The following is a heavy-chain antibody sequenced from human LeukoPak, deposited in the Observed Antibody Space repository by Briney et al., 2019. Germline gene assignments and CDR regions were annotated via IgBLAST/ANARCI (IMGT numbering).Heavy chain of an antibody. CDR1: GFTFSSYA. CDR2: ISSNGGST. CDR3: ARGSSRWFDP. Sequence: GGSLRLSCAASGFTFSSYAMRWVRQAPGKGLEYVSAISSNGGSTYYANSVKGRFTISRDNSKNTLYLQMGSLRAEDMAVYYCARGSSRWFDPWGQGTLVTVS. V-gene: IGHV3-64*01. J-gene: IGHJ5*02.